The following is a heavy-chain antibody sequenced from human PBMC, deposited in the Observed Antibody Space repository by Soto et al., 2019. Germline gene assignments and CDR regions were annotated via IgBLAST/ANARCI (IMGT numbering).Heavy chain of an antibody. CDR2: IYSGGYT. CDR1: GFTVSNNY. CDR3: EPQRGGGGY. D-gene: IGHD6-25*01. Sequence: VQLVESGGGLIQPGGSLRLSCAVSGFTVSNNYMSWVRQAPGKGLEGVSVIYSGGYTAYGDSVKGRFTISRDNSNNTQNLKMTRRGADDTAVYYWEPQRGGGGYWGQGTLVTVSS. V-gene: IGHV3-53*01. J-gene: IGHJ4*02.